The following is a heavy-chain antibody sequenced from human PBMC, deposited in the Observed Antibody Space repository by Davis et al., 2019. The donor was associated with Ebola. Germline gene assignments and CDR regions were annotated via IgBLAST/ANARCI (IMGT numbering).Heavy chain of an antibody. D-gene: IGHD2-15*01. CDR1: GFTVSSYA. V-gene: IGHV3-64*01. CDR2: ISSNGGST. Sequence: GESLKISCAASGFTVSSYAMHWVRQAPGKGLEYVSAISSNGGSTYYANSVKGRFTISRDNSKNTLYLQMGSLRAEDMAVYYCAREDIVVVVAAADYYYYGMDVWGQGTTVTVSS. CDR3: AREDIVVVVAAADYYYYGMDV. J-gene: IGHJ6*02.